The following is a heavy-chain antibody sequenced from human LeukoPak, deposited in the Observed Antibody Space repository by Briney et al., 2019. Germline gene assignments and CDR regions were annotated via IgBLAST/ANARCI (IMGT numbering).Heavy chain of an antibody. CDR2: INPSGGST. Sequence: ASVKVSCKASGYTFTSYYMHWVRQAPGQGLEWMGIINPSGGSTSYAQKFQGRVTMTRDTSTSTVYMELSSLRCEDTAVYYCAIQGLLGAKNPDRRYCSSTSCYRGPYYYYYYMDVWGKGTTVTVSS. CDR1: GYTFTSYY. D-gene: IGHD2-2*02. J-gene: IGHJ6*03. V-gene: IGHV1-46*03. CDR3: AIQGLLGAKNPDRRYCSSTSCYRGPYYYYYYMDV.